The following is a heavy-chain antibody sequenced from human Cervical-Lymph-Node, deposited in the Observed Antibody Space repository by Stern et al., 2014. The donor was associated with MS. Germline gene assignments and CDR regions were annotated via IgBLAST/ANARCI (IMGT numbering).Heavy chain of an antibody. Sequence: QLQLQESGPGLVKPSETLSLTCTVSGGSISSYYWSWIRQPPGKGLEWIGYIYYSGSTNYNPSLKSRVTISVDTSKNQFSLKLSSVTAADTAVYYCARTDDTFDYWGQGTLVTVSS. J-gene: IGHJ4*02. CDR2: IYYSGST. V-gene: IGHV4-59*01. CDR3: ARTDDTFDY. CDR1: GGSISSYY.